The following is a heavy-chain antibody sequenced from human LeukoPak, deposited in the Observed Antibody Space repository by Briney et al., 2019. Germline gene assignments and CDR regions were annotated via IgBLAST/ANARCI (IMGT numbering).Heavy chain of an antibody. Sequence: SETLSLTCTVSGGSISSYYWSWIRQPPGKGLEWIGYIYYSGSTNYNPSLKSRVTISVDTSKNQFSLKLSSVTAADTAVYYCAREAWLYSSGWYDYWGQGTLVTVSS. V-gene: IGHV4-59*01. CDR3: AREAWLYSSGWYDY. CDR2: IYYSGST. D-gene: IGHD6-19*01. CDR1: GGSISSYY. J-gene: IGHJ4*02.